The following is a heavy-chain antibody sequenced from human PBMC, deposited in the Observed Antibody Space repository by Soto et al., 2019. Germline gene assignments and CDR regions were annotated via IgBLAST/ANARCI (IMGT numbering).Heavy chain of an antibody. CDR2: IVGSGGGT. Sequence: SLRLSCVASGFTFSSSAMNWVRQAPGKGLEWLSSIVGSGGGTYYADSVRGRFTISRDNSKNTLFLQMNSLRAEDTAVYFCAKDPLGRIYSDFWGQGTQVTVSS. CDR1: GFTFSSSA. J-gene: IGHJ4*02. V-gene: IGHV3-23*01. CDR3: AKDPLGRIYSDF.